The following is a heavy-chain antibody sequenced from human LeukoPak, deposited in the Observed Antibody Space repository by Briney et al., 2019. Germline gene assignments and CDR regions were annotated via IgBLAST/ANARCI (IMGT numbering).Heavy chain of an antibody. J-gene: IGHJ4*02. CDR3: AKDLGYSYGSY. Sequence: SGGSLRLSCAAGFTFSNYAMTWVRQTPGKRLEWVSSISGNSATTYYADSVKGRFAISRDNSKNTLYLQMNSLRAEDTAVYYCAKDLGYSYGSYWGQGTLVTVSS. D-gene: IGHD5-18*01. V-gene: IGHV3-23*01. CDR2: ISGNSATT. CDR1: GFTFSNYA.